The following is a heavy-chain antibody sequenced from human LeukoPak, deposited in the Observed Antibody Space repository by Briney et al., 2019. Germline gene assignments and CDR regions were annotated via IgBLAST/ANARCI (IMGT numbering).Heavy chain of an antibody. J-gene: IGHJ4*02. Sequence: PGGSLRLSCAASGFTVSTNYKSWVRQVPGKGLEWVSVIYSGGDTYYTDSVKGRFTISRDNSKNTLHLQMNSLRVEDTAVYYCVVGSGGHYSWGQGTLVTVSS. D-gene: IGHD2-15*01. V-gene: IGHV3-66*01. CDR1: GFTVSTNY. CDR2: IYSGGDT. CDR3: VVGSGGHYS.